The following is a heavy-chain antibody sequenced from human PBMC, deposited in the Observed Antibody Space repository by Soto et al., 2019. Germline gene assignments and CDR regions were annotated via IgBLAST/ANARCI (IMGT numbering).Heavy chain of an antibody. J-gene: IGHJ4*02. Sequence: SETLSLTCTVSGGSVSSGSYYWSWIRQPPGKGLEWIGYIHYSGSTNYNPSLKSRVTISVDTSKNQFSLKLSSVTAADTAVYYCARESTGPPGDYGDYSPLDYWGQGTLVTVSS. V-gene: IGHV4-61*01. CDR1: GGSVSSGSYY. D-gene: IGHD4-17*01. CDR2: IHYSGST. CDR3: ARESTGPPGDYGDYSPLDY.